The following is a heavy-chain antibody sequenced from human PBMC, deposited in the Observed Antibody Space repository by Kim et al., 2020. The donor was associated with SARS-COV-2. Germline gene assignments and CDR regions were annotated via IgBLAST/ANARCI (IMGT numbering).Heavy chain of an antibody. CDR2: IYYSGST. CDR1: GGSISSSTYY. D-gene: IGHD3-9*01. CDR3: ARLTPEANYDILTGTYYHYYYYMDV. V-gene: IGHV4-39*01. J-gene: IGHJ6*03. Sequence: SETLSLTCTVSGGSISSSTYYWGWIRQPPGKGLEWIGSIYYSGSTYYNPSLKSRVTISVDTSKKQFSLRLSSVTAADTAVYFCARLTPEANYDILTGTYYHYYYYMDVWGKGTTVTVSS.